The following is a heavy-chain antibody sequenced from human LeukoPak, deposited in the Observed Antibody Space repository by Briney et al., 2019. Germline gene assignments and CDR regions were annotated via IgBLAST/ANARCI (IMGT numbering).Heavy chain of an antibody. CDR1: GGSFSGDY. J-gene: IGHJ3*02. Sequence: SETLSLTCAVYGGSFSGDYWSWIRQPPGKGRGWIGEINHSGSTNYNPSPKSGFTISIDTPKNHFPRKLSSLTAADTAVCYFGGVFNVLDVFDIWGQGKMVTVSS. D-gene: IGHD3-10*01. CDR2: INHSGST. V-gene: IGHV4-34*01. CDR3: GGVFNVLDVFDI.